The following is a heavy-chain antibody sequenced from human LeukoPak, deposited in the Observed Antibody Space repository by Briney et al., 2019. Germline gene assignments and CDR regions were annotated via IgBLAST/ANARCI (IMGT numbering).Heavy chain of an antibody. CDR3: AKSKSGPDTNVDY. J-gene: IGHJ4*02. D-gene: IGHD1-26*01. Sequence: PGGSLRLSCAASGFTFSSYWMSWVRQAPGKGLEWVANIKQDGSEKYYVDSVKGRFTISRDNAKNSLYLQMNSLRAEDTAVYYCAKSKSGPDTNVDYWGRGTLVTVSS. CDR2: IKQDGSEK. V-gene: IGHV3-7*03. CDR1: GFTFSSYW.